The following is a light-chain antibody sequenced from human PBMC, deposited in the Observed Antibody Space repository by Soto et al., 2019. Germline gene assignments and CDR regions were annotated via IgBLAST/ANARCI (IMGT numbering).Light chain of an antibody. J-gene: IGLJ1*01. CDR3: SSYRTSNTRQIV. Sequence: VLTQPASLFGVPWQSITSSLPGARREGGGYNYVSWYQHHPGKAPKLMIYDVSNRPSGVSNRFSGSKSGNTASLSISGLQPEDEADYYCSSYRTSNTRQIVCGTGTKVTVL. CDR1: RREGGGYNY. CDR2: DVS. V-gene: IGLV2-14*03.